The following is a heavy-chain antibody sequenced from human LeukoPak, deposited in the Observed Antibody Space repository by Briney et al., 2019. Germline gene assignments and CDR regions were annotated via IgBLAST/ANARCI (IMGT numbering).Heavy chain of an antibody. V-gene: IGHV1-69*13. CDR3: ASGASGRQYQQYYFEY. J-gene: IGHJ4*02. D-gene: IGHD2-2*01. Sequence: ASVKVSCTASGGTFNIYAISWVRQAPGQGLEWMGGIIPIFGTANHAQNFQGRVTITADESTRTAYTELTSLRSEDTAVYCCASGASGRQYQQYYFEYWGQGTLVTVSS. CDR2: IIPIFGTA. CDR1: GGTFNIYA.